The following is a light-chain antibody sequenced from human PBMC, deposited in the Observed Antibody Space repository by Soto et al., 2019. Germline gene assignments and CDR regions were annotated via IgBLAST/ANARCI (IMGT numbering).Light chain of an antibody. CDR2: DDS. CDR3: QVWDSSSDHAV. J-gene: IGLJ2*01. CDR1: NIGSKS. V-gene: IGLV3-21*02. Sequence: SYELTQPPSVSVAPGQTARITCGGNNIGSKSVHWYQQKPCQAPVLVVYDDSDRPSGIPERFSGSNSGNTATLTISRVEAGDEADYYCQVWDSSSDHAVFGGGTKLTVL.